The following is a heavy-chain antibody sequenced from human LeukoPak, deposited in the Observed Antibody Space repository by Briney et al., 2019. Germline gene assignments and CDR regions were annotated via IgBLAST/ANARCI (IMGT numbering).Heavy chain of an antibody. CDR2: INHSGST. CDR1: GGSFSGYY. Sequence: SETLSLTCAVYGGSFSGYYWSWIRQPPGKGLEWIGEINHSGSTNYNPSLKSRVTISVDTSKNQFSLKLSSVTAADTAVYYCYKRATGIMATVVDVWGKGTTVTVSS. CDR3: YKRATGIMATVVDV. V-gene: IGHV4-34*01. D-gene: IGHD5-12*01. J-gene: IGHJ6*04.